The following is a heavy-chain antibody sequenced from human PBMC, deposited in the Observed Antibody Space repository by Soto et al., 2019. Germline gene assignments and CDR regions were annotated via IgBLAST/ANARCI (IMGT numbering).Heavy chain of an antibody. J-gene: IGHJ6*02. D-gene: IGHD6-6*01. CDR1: GFTFSSYA. Sequence: GGSLRLSCAASGFTFSSYAMSWVRQAPGKGLEWVSAISGSGGSTYYADSVKGRFTISRDNSKNTLYLQMNSLRAEDTAVYYCARADYSSSTGSYGMDVWGQGTTVTVSS. V-gene: IGHV3-23*01. CDR3: ARADYSSSTGSYGMDV. CDR2: ISGSGGST.